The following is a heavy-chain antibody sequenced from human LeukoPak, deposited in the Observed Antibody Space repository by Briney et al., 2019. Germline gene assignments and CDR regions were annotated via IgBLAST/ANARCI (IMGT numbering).Heavy chain of an antibody. J-gene: IGHJ4*02. CDR1: GYTFTGYY. Sequence: ASVKGSCKASGYTFTGYYMHWVRQAPGEGREWRGWINPNSGGTNYAQKFQGRVTMTRDTSISTAYMELSRLRSDDTAVYYCARDPWDTATLVGYWGQGTLVTVSS. V-gene: IGHV1-2*02. D-gene: IGHD5-18*01. CDR2: INPNSGGT. CDR3: ARDPWDTATLVGY.